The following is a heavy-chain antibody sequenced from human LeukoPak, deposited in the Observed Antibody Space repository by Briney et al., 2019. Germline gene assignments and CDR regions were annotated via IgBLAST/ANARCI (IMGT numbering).Heavy chain of an antibody. J-gene: IGHJ4*02. Sequence: GGSLRLSCAASGFTFYNYAMSWVRQAPGKGLEWVSGTSASGGSTHYADSVKGHFTISRDNSKNTLYLQMNSLRAEDTALYYCAKTLPPGEYGYGYDYYFDSWGQGTLVTVSS. D-gene: IGHD5-18*01. CDR3: AKTLPPGEYGYGYDYYFDS. CDR2: TSASGGST. CDR1: GFTFYNYA. V-gene: IGHV3-23*01.